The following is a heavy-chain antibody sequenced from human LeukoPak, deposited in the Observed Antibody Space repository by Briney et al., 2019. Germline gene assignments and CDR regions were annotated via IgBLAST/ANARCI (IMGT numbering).Heavy chain of an antibody. CDR2: IVVGSGNT. V-gene: IGHV1-58*02. CDR1: GFTFTSSA. Sequence: SVKVSRKASGFTFTSSAMQWVRQARGQRLEWIGWIVVGSGNTNYAQKFQERVTITRDMSTSTAYMELSSLRSEVTAVYYCAAVAGTEGGFDYWGQGTLVTVSS. D-gene: IGHD6-19*01. J-gene: IGHJ4*02. CDR3: AAVAGTEGGFDY.